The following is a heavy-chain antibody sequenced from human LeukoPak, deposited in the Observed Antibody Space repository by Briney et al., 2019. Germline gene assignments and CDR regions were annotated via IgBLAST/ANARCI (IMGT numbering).Heavy chain of an antibody. D-gene: IGHD6-6*01. CDR2: IYPGDSDT. Sequence: GESLKISCKGSGYNLPNYWIGWVRQMPGKGLEWMGIIYPGDSDTRYSPSFQGQVTISADKSISTAYLQWSSLKASDTAMYYCARHVGLTSYIAAFNYWGQGTLVDVSS. CDR1: GYNLPNYW. V-gene: IGHV5-51*01. CDR3: ARHVGLTSYIAAFNY. J-gene: IGHJ4*02.